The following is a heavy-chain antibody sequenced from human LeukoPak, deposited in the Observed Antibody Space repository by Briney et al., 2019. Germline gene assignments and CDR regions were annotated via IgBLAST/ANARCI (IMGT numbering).Heavy chain of an antibody. D-gene: IGHD3-3*01. V-gene: IGHV1-46*01. Sequence: WASVKVSCKASGGTFSSYAISWVRQAPGQGLEWMGIINPSGGSTSYAQKFQGRVTMTRDTSTSTVYMELSSLRSEDTAVYYCARSPDFWSGYYSYWGQGTLVTVSS. CDR2: INPSGGST. CDR1: GGTFSSYA. CDR3: ARSPDFWSGYYSY. J-gene: IGHJ4*02.